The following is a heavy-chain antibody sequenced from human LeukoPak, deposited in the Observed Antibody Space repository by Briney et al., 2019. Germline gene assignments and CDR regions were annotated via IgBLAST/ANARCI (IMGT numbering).Heavy chain of an antibody. V-gene: IGHV3-30*18. Sequence: GRSLRLSCAASGFTFSSYGMHWVRQAPGKGLEWVAVISYDGSNKYYADSVKGRFTISRDNSKNTLYLQMNSLRAEDTAVYYCAKTQIRGWFLRNYGMDVWGKGTTVTVSS. D-gene: IGHD6-19*01. CDR1: GFTFSSYG. CDR3: AKTQIRGWFLRNYGMDV. CDR2: ISYDGSNK. J-gene: IGHJ6*04.